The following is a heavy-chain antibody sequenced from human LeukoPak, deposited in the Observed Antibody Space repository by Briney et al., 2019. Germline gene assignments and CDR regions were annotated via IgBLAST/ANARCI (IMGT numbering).Heavy chain of an antibody. CDR1: VYTFTSYD. D-gene: IGHD5-12*01. CDR3: ANLNRSPRRYSGYLSNWNDGRRLYYYYMDV. V-gene: IGHV1-8*01. Sequence: ASVKVSCKASVYTFTSYDINWVRQATGQGREWMGWMNPNSGNTGYAQKCQGRVTMTSNTSISTDYMELSSLRSADTAVYYCANLNRSPRRYSGYLSNWNDGRRLYYYYMDVWGKGTTVTVSS. CDR2: MNPNSGNT. J-gene: IGHJ6*03.